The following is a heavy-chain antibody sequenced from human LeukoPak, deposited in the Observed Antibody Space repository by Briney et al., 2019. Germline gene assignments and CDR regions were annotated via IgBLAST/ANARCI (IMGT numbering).Heavy chain of an antibody. D-gene: IGHD6-19*01. CDR2: INHSGST. J-gene: IGHJ2*01. V-gene: IGHV4-34*01. CDR1: GGSFSGYF. CDR3: ARVLEGSSGQHAYFAL. Sequence: PSETLTHTCAVYGGSFSGYFLSWIRQPPGKGLEWIGEINHSGSTNYNPSLKSRVTISVDTSKNQFSLRLSSVTAADTAVYYCARVLEGSSGQHAYFALSGGG.